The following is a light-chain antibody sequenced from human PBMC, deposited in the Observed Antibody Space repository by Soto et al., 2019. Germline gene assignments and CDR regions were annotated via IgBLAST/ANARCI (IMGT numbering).Light chain of an antibody. J-gene: IGKJ5*01. CDR1: QDIKKN. CDR2: DAS. V-gene: IGKV1-33*01. Sequence: DIQMTQSPSSLSASVGDRVTITCQASQDIKKNVNWYQQKPGKVPQVLIYDASTLETGVPSRFSGSGSETEFTLIISSLQSEDIATYFCQQFHDLPITFGQGTRLEIK. CDR3: QQFHDLPIT.